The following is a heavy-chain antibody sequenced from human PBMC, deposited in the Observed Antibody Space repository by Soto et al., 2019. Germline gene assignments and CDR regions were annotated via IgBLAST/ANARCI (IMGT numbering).Heavy chain of an antibody. Sequence: SVKLSCEASGCTIAGSFMQWVRQAPGQGIEWMGIINPSGGSTSYAQKFQGRVTMTRDTSTSTVYMELSSLRSEDTAVYYCARGGYYDILTGFRGPRAEYFHHWGEGLQVTV. D-gene: IGHD3-9*01. CDR2: INPSGGST. J-gene: IGHJ1*01. CDR3: ARGGYYDILTGFRGPRAEYFHH. CDR1: GCTIAGSF. V-gene: IGHV1-46*01.